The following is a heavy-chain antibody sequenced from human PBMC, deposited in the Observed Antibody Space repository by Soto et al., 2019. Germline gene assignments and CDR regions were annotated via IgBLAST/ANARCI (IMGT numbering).Heavy chain of an antibody. CDR3: EKNSLSSSPSVRDS. J-gene: IGHJ4*02. CDR1: GFTFSSNG. CDR2: VSGRGRHT. Sequence: GGSMRLSCATSGFTFSSNGMSWVRPADGRVLDWVSGVSGRGRHTYYTDSVKDRSTIPRDNSKDTMFMQRTSLRAEHTGVYYFEKNSLSSSPSVRDSWGQGTRVTVSS. D-gene: IGHD6-6*01. V-gene: IGHV3-23*01.